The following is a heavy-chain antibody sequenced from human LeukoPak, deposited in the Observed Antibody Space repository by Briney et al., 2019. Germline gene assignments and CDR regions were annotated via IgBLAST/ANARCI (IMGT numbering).Heavy chain of an antibody. CDR1: GGSISSYY. D-gene: IGHD4-17*01. CDR3: ARVLIYGDYAYFDY. V-gene: IGHV4-59*12. CDR2: IYYSGST. J-gene: IGHJ4*02. Sequence: SETLSLTCTVSGGSISSYYWSWIRQPPGKGLEWIGYIYYSGSTNYNPSLKSRVTISVDTSKNQFSLKLSSVTAADTAVYYCARVLIYGDYAYFDYWGQGTLVTVSS.